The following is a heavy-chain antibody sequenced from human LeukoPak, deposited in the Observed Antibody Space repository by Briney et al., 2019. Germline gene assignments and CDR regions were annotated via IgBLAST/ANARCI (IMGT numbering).Heavy chain of an antibody. CDR2: IFDTGTT. V-gene: IGHV4-30-4*08. CDR1: GGSINRGVYA. Sequence: SETLSLTFTVSGGSINRGVYAWHWIRHPPGKGLEWIGYIFDTGTTDYNPSLRNRVTISVDTSKNQFSLKLNSVTVADTAVYYCARGFGARTNWFDPWGQGTLVAVSS. J-gene: IGHJ5*02. CDR3: ARGFGARTNWFDP. D-gene: IGHD3-10*01.